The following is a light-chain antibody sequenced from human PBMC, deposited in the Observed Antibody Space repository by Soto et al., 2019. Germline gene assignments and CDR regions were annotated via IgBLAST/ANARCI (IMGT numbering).Light chain of an antibody. CDR3: SSYTSSSTNVV. V-gene: IGLV2-14*01. CDR1: SSDVGGYNY. CDR2: DVS. Sequence: QSALTQPASVSGSPGQSITISCTGNSSDVGGYNYVSWYQQHPGKAPKLMIYDVSNRPSGVSNRFSGSKSGNTASLTSSGLQAEDEADYYCSSYTSSSTNVVFGGGTKLTVL. J-gene: IGLJ2*01.